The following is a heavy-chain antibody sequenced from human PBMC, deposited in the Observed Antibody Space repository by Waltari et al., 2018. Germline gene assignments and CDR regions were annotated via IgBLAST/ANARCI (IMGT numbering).Heavy chain of an antibody. CDR2: IYWNDDK. V-gene: IGHV2-5*01. CDR3: ARLGPYCTNGVCHNWFDP. J-gene: IGHJ5*02. Sequence: QITLKESGPTLVKPTQTLTLTCTFSGFSLSTSGVGVGWIRQPPGKALEWLALIYWNDDKRYSPSLKSRLTITKDTSKNQVVLTMTNMDPVDTATYYCARLGPYCTNGVCHNWFDPWGQGTLVTVSS. D-gene: IGHD2-8*01. CDR1: GFSLSTSGVG.